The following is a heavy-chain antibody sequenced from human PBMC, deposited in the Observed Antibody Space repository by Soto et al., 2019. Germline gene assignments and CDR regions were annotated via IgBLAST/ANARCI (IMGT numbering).Heavy chain of an antibody. CDR2: IYYTGTT. CDR1: GDSISSSDYY. V-gene: IGHV4-39*01. J-gene: IGHJ4*02. Sequence: SETLSLTCTVSGDSISSSDYYWGWIRQPPGKGLEWIGSIYYTGTTYYTPSLQSRVAISVDTSKNQFSLKLNSVTVADTAVYYCATYYDTSGYRFDYWGQGTLVTVSS. D-gene: IGHD3-22*01. CDR3: ATYYDTSGYRFDY.